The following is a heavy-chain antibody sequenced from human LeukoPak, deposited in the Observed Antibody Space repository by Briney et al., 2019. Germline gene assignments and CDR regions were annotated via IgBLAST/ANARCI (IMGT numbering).Heavy chain of an antibody. CDR3: ATYTTAMVIFDS. CDR1: GFTFSSFG. V-gene: IGHV3-23*01. D-gene: IGHD5-18*01. J-gene: IGHJ4*02. Sequence: GGSLRLSCTASGFTFSSFGMSWVRQAPGQGPEWVSGIFNSGGSTYYADSVKGRFTISRDNPQNTLYLQMTSLRAEDTAVYYCATYTTAMVIFDSWGQGTLVTVSS. CDR2: IFNSGGST.